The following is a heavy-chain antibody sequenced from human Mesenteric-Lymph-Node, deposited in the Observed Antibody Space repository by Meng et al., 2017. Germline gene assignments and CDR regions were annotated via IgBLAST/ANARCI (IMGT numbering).Heavy chain of an antibody. CDR3: ARGRVSYTNTGLIGV. CDR2: ISYDGSNK. D-gene: IGHD4-11*01. CDR1: GFTFSSYA. J-gene: IGHJ4*02. V-gene: IGHV3-30*04. Sequence: GESLKISCAASGFTFSSYAMHWVRQAPGKGLEWVAVISYDGSNKYYADSVKGRFTISRDNSKNTLYLQMNSLRSDDTAVYYCARGRVSYTNTGLIGVWGQGTLVTVSS.